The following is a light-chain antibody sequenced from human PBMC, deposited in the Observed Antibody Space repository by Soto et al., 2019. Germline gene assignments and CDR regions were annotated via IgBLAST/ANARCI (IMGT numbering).Light chain of an antibody. CDR1: QDISTL. V-gene: IGKV1-33*01. J-gene: IGKJ4*01. Sequence: DIRMTQSPSSLSASVGDRVIITCQANQDISTLLNWFQQKPGKAPKLLISDASILESGVPSRVSGSGSGTDFTFTITSLQPEDFAPYCCQQYAHLPLTFGGGTKVEIK. CDR2: DAS. CDR3: QQYAHLPLT.